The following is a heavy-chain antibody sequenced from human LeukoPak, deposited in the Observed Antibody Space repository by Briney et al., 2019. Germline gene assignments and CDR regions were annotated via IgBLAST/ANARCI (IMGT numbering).Heavy chain of an antibody. CDR3: AKETDYDFWSGYYTADY. D-gene: IGHD3-3*01. CDR2: ISGSGGST. Sequence: GGSLRLSCAASGFTFSSYAMSWARQAPGKGLEWVSAISGSGGSTYYADSVKGRFTISRDNSKNTLYLQMNSLRAEDTAVYYCAKETDYDFWSGYYTADYWGQGTLVTVSS. V-gene: IGHV3-23*01. J-gene: IGHJ4*02. CDR1: GFTFSSYA.